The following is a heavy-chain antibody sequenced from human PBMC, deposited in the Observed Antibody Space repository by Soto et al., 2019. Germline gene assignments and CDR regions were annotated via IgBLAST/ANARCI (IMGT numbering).Heavy chain of an antibody. V-gene: IGHV3-9*01. CDR1: GFTLDDYA. D-gene: IGHD3-3*01. CDR2: ISWNSGSI. Sequence: EVQLVESGGGLIQPGRSLRLSCAASGFTLDDYAKHWVRQAPGKVLEWVSGISWNSGSIGYADSVKGRFTISRDNAKNSLYLQMNSLRAEDTALYYCAKDGGFLEWLEGINAFDIWGQGTMVTVAS. CDR3: AKDGGFLEWLEGINAFDI. J-gene: IGHJ3*02.